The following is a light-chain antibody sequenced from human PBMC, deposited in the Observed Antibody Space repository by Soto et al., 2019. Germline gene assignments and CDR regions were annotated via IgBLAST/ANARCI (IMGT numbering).Light chain of an antibody. J-gene: IGKJ4*01. CDR1: QSVSSSY. CDR3: QHYGSSPLP. V-gene: IGKV3-20*01. Sequence: EIVLTQSPGTLSLSPGERATLSCRASQSVSSSYLAWYQQNPAQAPRLLIYGASSRATGIPDRFSGSGSGTDFTLTISRLEPEDFAFYYCQHYGSSPLPFAGGTKVDIK. CDR2: GAS.